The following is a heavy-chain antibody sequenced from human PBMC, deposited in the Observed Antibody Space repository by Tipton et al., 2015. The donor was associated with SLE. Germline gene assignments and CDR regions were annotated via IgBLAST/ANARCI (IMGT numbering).Heavy chain of an antibody. V-gene: IGHV3-23*01. CDR2: ISGSGSST. D-gene: IGHD5-18*01. CDR3: AKDQEYSRYYFDY. CDR1: GFTFSSYS. Sequence: SLRLSCAASGFTFSSYSMNWVRQAPGKGLEWVSAISGSGSSTYYADSVKGRFTISRDNSKNTLYLQMNSLRAEDTAVYYCAKDQEYSRYYFDYWGQGTLVTVSS. J-gene: IGHJ4*02.